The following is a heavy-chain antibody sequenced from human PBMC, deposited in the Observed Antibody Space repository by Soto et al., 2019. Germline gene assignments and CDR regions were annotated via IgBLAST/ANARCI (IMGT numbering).Heavy chain of an antibody. CDR2: ISYDGSNK. CDR1: GFTFSSYG. J-gene: IGHJ3*02. CDR3: AKEAGYSSGWPDAFDI. Sequence: RGSLRLSCAASGFTFSSYGMHWVRQAPGKGLEWVAVISYDGSNKYYADSVKGRFTISRDNSKNTLYLQMNSLRAEDTAVYYCAKEAGYSSGWPDAFDIWGQGTMVTVSS. V-gene: IGHV3-30*18. D-gene: IGHD6-19*01.